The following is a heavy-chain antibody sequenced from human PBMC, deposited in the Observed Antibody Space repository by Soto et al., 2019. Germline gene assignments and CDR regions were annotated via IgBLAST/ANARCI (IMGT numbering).Heavy chain of an antibody. V-gene: IGHV3-33*06. CDR1: GSTFSSYG. D-gene: IGHD1-1*01. CDR2: IWYDGSNK. CDR3: AKDFVGTWFDP. Sequence: GGSLRLSCAASGSTFSSYGMHWVRQAPGKGLEWVAVIWYDGSNKYYADSVKGRFTISRDNSKNTLYLQMNSLRAEDTAVYYCAKDFVGTWFDPWGQGTLVTVSS. J-gene: IGHJ5*02.